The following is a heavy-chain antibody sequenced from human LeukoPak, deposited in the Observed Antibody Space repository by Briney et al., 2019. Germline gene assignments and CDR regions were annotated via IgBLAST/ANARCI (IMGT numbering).Heavy chain of an antibody. D-gene: IGHD2-2*01. CDR1: GYTFTSYG. V-gene: IGHV1-18*01. CDR2: ISAYNGNT. J-gene: IGHJ6*02. CDR3: ARERVAVVVVPAAIRFGYYYYGMDV. Sequence: GASVKVSCKASGYTFTSYGISWVRQAPGQGLEWMGWISAYNGNTNYAQKLQGRVTMTTDTSTSTAYMELRSLRSDDTAVYNCARERVAVVVVPAAIRFGYYYYGMDVWGQGTTVTVSS.